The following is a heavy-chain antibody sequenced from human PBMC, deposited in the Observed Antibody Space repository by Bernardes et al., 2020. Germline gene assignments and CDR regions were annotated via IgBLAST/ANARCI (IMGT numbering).Heavy chain of an antibody. V-gene: IGHV3-21*01. CDR1: GFTFSSYS. Sequence: GSLRLSCAASGFTFSSYSMNWVRQAPGKGLEWVSSISSSSSYIYYADSVKGRFTISRDNAKNSLYLQMNSLRAEDTAVYYCARVSRMVRFLEWLLHYYGMDVWGQGTTVTVSS. J-gene: IGHJ6*02. D-gene: IGHD3-3*01. CDR2: ISSSSSYI. CDR3: ARVSRMVRFLEWLLHYYGMDV.